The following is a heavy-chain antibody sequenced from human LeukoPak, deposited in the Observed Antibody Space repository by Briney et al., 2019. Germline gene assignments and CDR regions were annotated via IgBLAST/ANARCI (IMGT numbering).Heavy chain of an antibody. CDR1: GGSITSSSYY. J-gene: IGHJ6*03. Sequence: SETLSLTCTVSGGSITSSSYYWGWIRQPPGKGLEWIGSVYYSGSTYYNPSLKSRVTMSVDTSKNQFSLKLSSVPAADTAVYYCARIVAARPTYYYYYYMDVWGKGTTVTVSS. CDR3: ARIVAARPTYYYYYYMDV. D-gene: IGHD6-6*01. CDR2: VYYSGST. V-gene: IGHV4-39*01.